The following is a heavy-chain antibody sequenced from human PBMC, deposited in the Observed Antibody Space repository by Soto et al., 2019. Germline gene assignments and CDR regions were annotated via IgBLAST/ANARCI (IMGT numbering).Heavy chain of an antibody. J-gene: IGHJ4*02. CDR1: GGTFSSAW. D-gene: IGHD3-3*02. CDR3: ARQLSHICDS. V-gene: IGHV5-51*01. Sequence: KVSCKASGGTFSSAWIGWVRQMPGKGLEWMGIIKPGTSDIRYSPSCRGHVTISADEAVSTAYLQWSSLKASDTAMYYCARQLSHICDSWGQGTLVTVSS. CDR2: IKPGTSDI.